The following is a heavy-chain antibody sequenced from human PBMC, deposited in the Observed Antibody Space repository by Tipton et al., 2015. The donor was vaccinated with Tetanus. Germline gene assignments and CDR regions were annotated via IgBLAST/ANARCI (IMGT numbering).Heavy chain of an antibody. V-gene: IGHV4-34*01. Sequence: GLVKPSETLSLTCAVYGASFSGYYWSWVRQPPGKGLEWIGEISHSENTNYNPSLQSRVTISMNTANNHIYLNLTSVTAADTAVYYCARWRDGFNRALDSWGQGIMVTVSS. D-gene: IGHD5-24*01. CDR1: GASFSGYY. J-gene: IGHJ4*02. CDR2: ISHSENT. CDR3: ARWRDGFNRALDS.